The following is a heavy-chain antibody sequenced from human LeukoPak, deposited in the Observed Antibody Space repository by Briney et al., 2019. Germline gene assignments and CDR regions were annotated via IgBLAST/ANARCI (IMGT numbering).Heavy chain of an antibody. CDR1: GFTFSSNY. J-gene: IGHJ4*02. CDR2: IYSGGST. Sequence: GGSLRLSCAASGFTFSSNYMSWVRQAPGKGLEGASVIYSGGSTYYSDSVKSRFTISRDNSKNTLYLQMNSMRAEDTAVYYCARGPADIPDFDYWGQGTLVTGSS. D-gene: IGHD2-2*01. CDR3: ARGPADIPDFDY. V-gene: IGHV3-53*01.